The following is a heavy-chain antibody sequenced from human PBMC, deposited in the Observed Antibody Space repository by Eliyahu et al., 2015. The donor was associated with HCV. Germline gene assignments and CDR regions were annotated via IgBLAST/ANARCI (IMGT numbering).Heavy chain of an antibody. CDR3: ASGGGGIAVAGTGGWFDP. CDR1: GGSIXTYY. V-gene: IGHV4-59*01. J-gene: IGHJ5*02. CDR2: LHYSGST. D-gene: IGHD6-19*01. Sequence: QVQLQESGPGLVKPSETLSLTCTVSGGSIXTYYWSWIRQPPGKGXXGIGYLHYSGSTNHNPPLKXRVTISVDTSKNQFSLKLTSVTAADTAVYYCASGGGGIAVAGTGGWFDPWGQGTLVTVSS.